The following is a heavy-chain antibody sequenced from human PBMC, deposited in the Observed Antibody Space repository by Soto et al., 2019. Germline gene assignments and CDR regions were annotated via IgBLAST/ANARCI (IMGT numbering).Heavy chain of an antibody. V-gene: IGHV1-18*01. J-gene: IGHJ3*02. Sequence: AAVKVSCKACGYTFSRYGISWGRQAPGQRLEWMGWISAYNGNTNYAQKLQGRVTMTTDTSTSTAYMELRSLRSDDTAVYYCARSDYIWGSYRYDVAFDIWRQATMVTVS. CDR3: ARSDYIWGSYRYDVAFDI. CDR2: ISAYNGNT. D-gene: IGHD3-16*02. CDR1: GYTFSRYG.